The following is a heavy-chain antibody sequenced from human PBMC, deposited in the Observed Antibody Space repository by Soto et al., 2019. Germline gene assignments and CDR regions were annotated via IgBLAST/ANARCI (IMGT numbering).Heavy chain of an antibody. J-gene: IGHJ4*02. CDR3: ARHGRIYYDSSGYYYTQPFDY. Sequence: GESLKISCNGSGYSFTSYWIGWVRQMPGKGLEWMGIIYPGDSDTRYSPSFQGQVTISADKSISTAYLQWSSLKASDTAMYYCARHGRIYYDSSGYYYTQPFDYWGQGTLVTVSS. D-gene: IGHD3-22*01. V-gene: IGHV5-51*01. CDR1: GYSFTSYW. CDR2: IYPGDSDT.